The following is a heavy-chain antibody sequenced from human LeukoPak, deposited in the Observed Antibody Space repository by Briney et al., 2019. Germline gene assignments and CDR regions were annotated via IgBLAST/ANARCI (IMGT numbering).Heavy chain of an antibody. V-gene: IGHV4-4*07. CDR3: TRDGLKGAGGDAFDI. CDR2: ISTSGSS. CDR1: GGSISSYY. D-gene: IGHD1-26*01. J-gene: IGHJ3*02. Sequence: PSETLSLTCTVSGGSISSYYWSWIRQPAGKGLEWIGRISTSGSSNYNPSLKSRVTISLDTSTNQLSLKLSFVTATDTALYYCTRDGLKGAGGDAFDIWGQGTVVTVSS.